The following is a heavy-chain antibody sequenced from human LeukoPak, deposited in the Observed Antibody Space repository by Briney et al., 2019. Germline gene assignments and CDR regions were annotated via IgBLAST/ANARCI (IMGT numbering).Heavy chain of an antibody. Sequence: PGGSLRLSCAASGFTFSHYWMHWVRQAPGKGLVWVSRINSDGSSTSYADSVKGRFTISRDNAKNTLYLQMNSLRAEDTAVYYCARRSGIAVAGAFDYWGQGTLVTVSS. CDR3: ARRSGIAVAGAFDY. V-gene: IGHV3-74*01. CDR1: GFTFSHYW. D-gene: IGHD6-19*01. CDR2: INSDGSST. J-gene: IGHJ4*02.